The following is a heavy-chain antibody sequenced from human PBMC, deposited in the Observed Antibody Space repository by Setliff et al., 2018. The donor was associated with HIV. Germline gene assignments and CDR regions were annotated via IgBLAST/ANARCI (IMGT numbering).Heavy chain of an antibody. J-gene: IGHJ6*03. D-gene: IGHD5-18*01. CDR1: GYTFTSYG. V-gene: IGHV1-18*01. Sequence: ASVKVSCKASGYTFTSYGLSWVRQAPGQGLEWVGWISAYNGNTNYAQKLQGGVTFTTDTSTSTAYMELRSLRSDDTAVYYCARGGRGFHDGYTLYYYYMDVWGKGTTVT. CDR3: ARGGRGFHDGYTLYYYYMDV. CDR2: ISAYNGNT.